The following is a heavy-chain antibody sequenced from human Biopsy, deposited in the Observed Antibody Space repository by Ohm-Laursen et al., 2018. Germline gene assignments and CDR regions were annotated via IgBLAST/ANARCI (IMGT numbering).Heavy chain of an antibody. CDR2: VYYSGTT. CDR1: GGSISSDW. D-gene: IGHD2/OR15-2a*01. Sequence: SETLSLTCTVSGGSISSDWWSWIRQTPGKGLEWIGYVYYSGTTTYNPSLRSRVTISVDPSMNQISLRLQSVTSADTAIYYCTRATNSTGWPYYYFYGMDIWGQGTTVTVSS. V-gene: IGHV4-59*01. CDR3: TRATNSTGWPYYYFYGMDI. J-gene: IGHJ6*02.